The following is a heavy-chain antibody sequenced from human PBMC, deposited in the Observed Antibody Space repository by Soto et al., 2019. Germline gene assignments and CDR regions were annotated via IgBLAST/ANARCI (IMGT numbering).Heavy chain of an antibody. CDR2: TSGSGGDT. V-gene: IGHV3-23*01. Sequence: GGSLRLSCAACGFTFSAYAITWVRQAPWKGLEWVSSTSGSGGDTFYGDSVKGRFTISRDNSKDTLYLQMKSLRAEDTAVYFCSKMPTYYSDSRSHYQTYFDSLGQGTLVAVSS. CDR1: GFTFSAYA. CDR3: SKMPTYYSDSRSHYQTYFDS. J-gene: IGHJ4*02. D-gene: IGHD3-22*01.